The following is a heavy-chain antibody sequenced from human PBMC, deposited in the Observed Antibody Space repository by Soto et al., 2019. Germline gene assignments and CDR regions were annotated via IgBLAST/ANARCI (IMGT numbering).Heavy chain of an antibody. V-gene: IGHV4-59*06. Sequence: SETLSLTCTVSGGSISSYYCSWIRQPPGKGLEWIGYIYYSGSTYYNPALKSRVTISVDTSKSQFSLRLTSVTATDTAVYYCASQASGWYPDYWGQGTLVTVSS. CDR2: IYYSGST. CDR3: ASQASGWYPDY. D-gene: IGHD6-19*01. CDR1: GGSISSYY. J-gene: IGHJ4*02.